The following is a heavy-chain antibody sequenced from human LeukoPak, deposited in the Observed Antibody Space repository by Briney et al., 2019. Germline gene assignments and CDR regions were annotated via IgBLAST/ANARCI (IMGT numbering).Heavy chain of an antibody. CDR2: IYYSGST. Sequence: PSETLSLTCTVSGGSISSYYWSWNRQPPGKGLEWIGYIYYSGSTNYKPSLKSRVTISVDTSKNQFSLKLSSVTAADTAVYYCARETSQKGAHYMDVWGKGTTVTISS. CDR3: ARETSQKGAHYMDV. V-gene: IGHV4-59*01. J-gene: IGHJ6*03. CDR1: GGSISSYY. D-gene: IGHD3-16*01.